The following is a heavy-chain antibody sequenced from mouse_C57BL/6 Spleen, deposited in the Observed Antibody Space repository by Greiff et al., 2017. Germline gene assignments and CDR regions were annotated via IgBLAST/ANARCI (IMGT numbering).Heavy chain of an antibody. CDR1: GYAFTSSW. J-gene: IGHJ4*01. CDR3: ARFCSGGAMDY. CDR2: IYPGDGDT. Sequence: QVQLQQSGAELVKPGASVKISCKASGYAFTSSWIKWVKQRPGKGLEWIGQIYPGDGDTNYNGKFKGKATLTADKSSSTAYMQLSSLTSEDSAVYFCARFCSGGAMDYWGQGTSVTVSS. V-gene: IGHV1-82*01.